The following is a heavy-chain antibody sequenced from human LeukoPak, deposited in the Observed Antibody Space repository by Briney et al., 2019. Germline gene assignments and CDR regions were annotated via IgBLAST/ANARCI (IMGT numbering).Heavy chain of an antibody. CDR1: GGSISSGGYY. D-gene: IGHD4-17*01. V-gene: IGHV4-31*03. J-gene: IGHJ4*02. Sequence: SETLSLTCTVSGGSISSGGYYWSWIRQHPGKGLEWIGYIYYSGSTYYNPSLKSRVTISVDTSKNQFSPKLSSVTAADTAVYYCARARDYGVIFDYWGQGTLVTVSS. CDR3: ARARDYGVIFDY. CDR2: IYYSGST.